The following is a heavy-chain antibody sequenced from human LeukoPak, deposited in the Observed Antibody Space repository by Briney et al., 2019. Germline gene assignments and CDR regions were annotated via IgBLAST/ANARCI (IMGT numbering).Heavy chain of an antibody. D-gene: IGHD6-13*01. Sequence: GGSLGLSCAASGFTFSSYSMNWVRQAPGKGLEWVSSISSSSSYIYYADSVKGRFTISRDNAKNSLYLQMNGLRAEDTAVYYCARDYSSPGNFDYWGQGTLVTVSS. J-gene: IGHJ4*02. V-gene: IGHV3-21*01. CDR3: ARDYSSPGNFDY. CDR2: ISSSSSYI. CDR1: GFTFSSYS.